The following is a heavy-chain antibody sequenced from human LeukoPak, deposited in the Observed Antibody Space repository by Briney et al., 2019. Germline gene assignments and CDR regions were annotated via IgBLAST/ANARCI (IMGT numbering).Heavy chain of an antibody. Sequence: GGSLRLSCAASGFTFDDYAMHWVRQAPGKGLEWVSLISGDGGSTYYADSVKGRFTISRDNSKNSLYLQMNSLRTEDTALYYCAKDMLELSLGSWFDPWGQGTLVTVSS. CDR1: GFTFDDYA. D-gene: IGHD1-7*01. V-gene: IGHV3-43*02. CDR2: ISGDGGST. CDR3: AKDMLELSLGSWFDP. J-gene: IGHJ5*02.